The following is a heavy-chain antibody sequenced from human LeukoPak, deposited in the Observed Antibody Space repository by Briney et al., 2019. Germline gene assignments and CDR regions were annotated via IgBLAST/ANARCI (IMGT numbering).Heavy chain of an antibody. CDR3: ARRGGSTWYNFFDP. V-gene: IGHV3-7*05. CDR1: GFTLSSYS. CDR2: IKQDGSEK. J-gene: IGHJ5*02. D-gene: IGHD6-13*01. Sequence: GGSLRLSCAASGFTLSSYSMNWVRQAPGKGLEWVANIKQDGSEKYYVDSVKGRFTISRDNAKNSLFLQMNSLRAEDTAMYYCARRGGSTWYNFFDPWGQGTLVTVSS.